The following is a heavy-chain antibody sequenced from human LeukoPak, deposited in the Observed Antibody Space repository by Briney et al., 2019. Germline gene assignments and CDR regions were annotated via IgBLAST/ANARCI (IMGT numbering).Heavy chain of an antibody. J-gene: IGHJ3*02. Sequence: ASVKVSCKVSGYTLTELSMHWVRQAPGKGLEWMGGFDPEDGEAIYAQKLQGRVTMTTDTSTSTAYMELRSLRSDDTAVYYCARDLLISFGTQLGRRGLDAFDIWGQGTMVTVSS. V-gene: IGHV1-24*01. CDR2: FDPEDGEA. CDR1: GYTLTELS. D-gene: IGHD1-1*01. CDR3: ARDLLISFGTQLGRRGLDAFDI.